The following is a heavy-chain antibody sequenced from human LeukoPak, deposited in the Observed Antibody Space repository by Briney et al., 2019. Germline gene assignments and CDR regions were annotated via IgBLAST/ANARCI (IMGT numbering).Heavy chain of an antibody. D-gene: IGHD2-21*02. CDR1: GFTFSKHA. CDR2: FSSSGGRI. CDR3: AKDSAYCGGDCFSFFDD. Sequence: GGSLRLSCAASGFTFSKHAMGWVRQAPGEGLEWVSAFSSSGGRIFYADSVKGRFTISRDSSKNTLFLQMNSLRAEDTAVYYCAKDSAYCGGDCFSFFDDWGQGTLVTVSS. J-gene: IGHJ4*02. V-gene: IGHV3-23*01.